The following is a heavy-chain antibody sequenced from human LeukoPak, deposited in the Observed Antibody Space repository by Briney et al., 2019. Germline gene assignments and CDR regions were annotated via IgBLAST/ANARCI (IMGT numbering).Heavy chain of an antibody. CDR2: IRYDGSNK. D-gene: IGHD3-22*01. CDR1: GFTFSSYG. Sequence: GGSLRLSCAASGFTFSSYGMHWVRQAPGKWLEWVAFIRYDGSNKYYADSVKGRFTISRDNSKNTLYLQMNSLRAEDTAVYYCAKERNYYDTSGYYDYWGQGTLVTVSS. CDR3: AKERNYYDTSGYYDY. J-gene: IGHJ4*02. V-gene: IGHV3-30*02.